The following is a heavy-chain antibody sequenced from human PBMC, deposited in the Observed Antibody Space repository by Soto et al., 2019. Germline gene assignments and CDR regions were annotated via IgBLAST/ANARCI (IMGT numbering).Heavy chain of an antibody. V-gene: IGHV3-11*06. CDR2: ISETGSHT. J-gene: IGHJ4*02. CDR3: ARSLRATSPLTF. D-gene: IGHD7-27*01. Sequence: GGSLRLSCEASGFTFTDYHMSWIRQAPGKGLEWVALISETGSHTAYAESVKGRLAISRDNARPSVFLQMNSLRSDDTAVYFCARSLRATSPLTFWGQGTPGTVSS. CDR1: GFTFTDYH.